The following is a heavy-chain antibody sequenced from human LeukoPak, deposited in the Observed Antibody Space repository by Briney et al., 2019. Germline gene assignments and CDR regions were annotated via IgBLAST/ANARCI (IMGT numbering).Heavy chain of an antibody. V-gene: IGHV4-31*03. Sequence: SQTLSLTCTVSGSSIRSGGYYWTWIRQHPGKGLEWIGYISYSGNTYYNPSFKSRVTISGDTSKNQFSLKLSSVTAADTAVYYCARKLGSSGYYYETGGFDPWGQGTLVTVSS. J-gene: IGHJ5*02. CDR1: GSSIRSGGYY. CDR3: ARKLGSSGYYYETGGFDP. CDR2: ISYSGNT. D-gene: IGHD3-22*01.